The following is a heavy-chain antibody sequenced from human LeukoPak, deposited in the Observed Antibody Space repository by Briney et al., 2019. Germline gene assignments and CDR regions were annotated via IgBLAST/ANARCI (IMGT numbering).Heavy chain of an antibody. CDR1: GFTFSDAW. D-gene: IGHD2-21*02. J-gene: IGHJ4*02. Sequence: PGGSLRLSCAASGFTFSDAWVSWVRQAPGMGLEWVGRIKSKTDGGTTDYAAPVKGRFTISRDDSSGTLYLLMNSLKTDDTAVYYCSTSLRGSDCCLDYWGQGTLVAVSS. V-gene: IGHV3-15*01. CDR2: IKSKTDGGTT. CDR3: STSLRGSDCCLDY.